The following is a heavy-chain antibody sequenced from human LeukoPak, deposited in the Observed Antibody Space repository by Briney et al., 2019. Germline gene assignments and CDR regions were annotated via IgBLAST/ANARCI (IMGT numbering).Heavy chain of an antibody. D-gene: IGHD2-2*01. CDR2: IWPDGSNK. J-gene: IGHJ4*02. CDR3: ARDYCRTTSCLES. V-gene: IGHV3-33*01. Sequence: GGSLRLSCAASGFTFNSYGMFWVRQDPGKGLEWVAFIWPDGSNKLYGDSVKGRFTISRDNSKNTVYLQMNSLRAEDTAVYYCARDYCRTTSCLESWGQGTLVTVSS. CDR1: GFTFNSYG.